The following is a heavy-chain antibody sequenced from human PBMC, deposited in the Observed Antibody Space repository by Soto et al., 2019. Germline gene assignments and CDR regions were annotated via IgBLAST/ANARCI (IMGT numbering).Heavy chain of an antibody. V-gene: IGHV3-48*02. CDR1: GFTFRTYS. CDR3: ATSVDIVLVVAATTYFDY. CDR2: ISSSSSTI. Sequence: EVQLVESGGGLVQPGGSLRLSCAASGFTFRTYSMNWVRQAPGKGLEWVSYISSSSSTIYYADSVKGRFTISRDNAKNSLYLQMNSLRDEDTAVYYCATSVDIVLVVAATTYFDYWAREPWSPSPQ. D-gene: IGHD2-15*01. J-gene: IGHJ4*02.